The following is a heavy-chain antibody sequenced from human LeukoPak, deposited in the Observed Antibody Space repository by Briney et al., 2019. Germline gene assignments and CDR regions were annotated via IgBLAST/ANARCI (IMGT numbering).Heavy chain of an antibody. V-gene: IGHV4-39*01. CDR2: IYYSGST. CDR1: GGSISSSSYY. J-gene: IGHJ3*02. D-gene: IGHD5-18*01. Sequence: SETLSLTCTVSGGSISSSSYYWGWIRQPPGKGLEWIGSIYYSGSTYYNPSLKSRVTISVDTSENQFSLKLSSVAAADTAVYYCARPGVSYGLGDAFDIWGQGTMVTVSS. CDR3: ARPGVSYGLGDAFDI.